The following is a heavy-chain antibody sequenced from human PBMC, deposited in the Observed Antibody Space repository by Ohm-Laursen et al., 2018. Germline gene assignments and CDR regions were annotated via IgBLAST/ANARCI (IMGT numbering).Heavy chain of an antibody. CDR3: ARGFSGWWGRIDY. Sequence: GTLSLTCAVYGASFSDSYWSWIRQPPGKGLEWIGQINHSGSTNYNPSLQSRVTISLDTSKNQFSLRLTSVTAADTAVYYCARGFSGWWGRIDYWGQESWSPSPQ. J-gene: IGHJ4*01. V-gene: IGHV4-34*01. D-gene: IGHD6-19*01. CDR1: GASFSDSY. CDR2: INHSGST.